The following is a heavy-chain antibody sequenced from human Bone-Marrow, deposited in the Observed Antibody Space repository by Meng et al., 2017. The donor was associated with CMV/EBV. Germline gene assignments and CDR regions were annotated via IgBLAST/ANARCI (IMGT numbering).Heavy chain of an antibody. Sequence: GGSLRLSCAASGFTFSSYGMHWVRQAPGKGLEWVAFIRYDGSNKYYADSVKGRFTISRDNSKNTLYLQMNSLRAEDTAVYYCARALGYCSSTSCYEYYFDYWGQGTLVTVSS. V-gene: IGHV3-30*02. J-gene: IGHJ4*02. CDR3: ARALGYCSSTSCYEYYFDY. D-gene: IGHD2-2*01. CDR1: GFTFSSYG. CDR2: IRYDGSNK.